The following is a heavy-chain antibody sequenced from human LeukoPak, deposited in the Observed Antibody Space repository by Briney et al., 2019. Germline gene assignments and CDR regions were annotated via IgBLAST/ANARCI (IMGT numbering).Heavy chain of an antibody. CDR1: GYTFTDYY. CDR3: AAIAVTVLGDY. D-gene: IGHD6-19*01. Sequence: GASVTVSCKASGYTFTDYYMHWVRQAPGQGLEWMGWINTKSGGTNYAQKFQGRVTMTRDTSISTAYLELSRLRSDDTAVYYCAAIAVTVLGDYWGQGTLVTVSS. CDR2: INTKSGGT. V-gene: IGHV1-2*02. J-gene: IGHJ4*02.